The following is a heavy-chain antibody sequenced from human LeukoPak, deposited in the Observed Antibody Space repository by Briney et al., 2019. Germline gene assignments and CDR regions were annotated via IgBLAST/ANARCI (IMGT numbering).Heavy chain of an antibody. J-gene: IGHJ6*02. CDR2: ITGSGDST. V-gene: IGHV3-23*01. Sequence: GGSLRLSCAVSGFTFSSYAMTWVRQAPGKGLQWVSAITGSGDSTYYADSVKGRFTISRDNSKNTLYLLMNSLGAGDTAVYYCARLELGWGAYYYYGMDVWGQGTTVTVSS. CDR3: ARLELGWGAYYYYGMDV. D-gene: IGHD3-10*01. CDR1: GFTFSSYA.